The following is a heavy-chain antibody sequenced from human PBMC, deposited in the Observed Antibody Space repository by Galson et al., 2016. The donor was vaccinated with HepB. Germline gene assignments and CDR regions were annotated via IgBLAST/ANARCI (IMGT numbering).Heavy chain of an antibody. CDR1: GASISGYY. Sequence: ETLSLTCTVSGASISGYYLSWTRQPPGKGLEWIGYIYYSGRTNYNPSLKSRVTISVDTSKNQPSLKLSSVTAADTAVYYCARDDSGGWYGFHYGMDVWGQGTTVTVSS. V-gene: IGHV4-59*12. J-gene: IGHJ6*02. D-gene: IGHD6-19*01. CDR3: ARDDSGGWYGFHYGMDV. CDR2: IYYSGRT.